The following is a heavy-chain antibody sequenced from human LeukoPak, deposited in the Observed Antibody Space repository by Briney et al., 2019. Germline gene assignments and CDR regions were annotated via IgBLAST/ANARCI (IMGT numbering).Heavy chain of an antibody. J-gene: IGHJ4*02. Sequence: SETLSLTCAVSGGSISSGGYSWSWIRQPPGKGLEWIGYIYHSGSTYYNPSLKSRVTISVDRSKNQFSLKLSSVTAADTAVYYCAGQGVLDYTIDYWGQGTLVTVSS. CDR1: GGSISSGGYS. D-gene: IGHD4-11*01. CDR2: IYHSGST. CDR3: AGQGVLDYTIDY. V-gene: IGHV4-30-2*01.